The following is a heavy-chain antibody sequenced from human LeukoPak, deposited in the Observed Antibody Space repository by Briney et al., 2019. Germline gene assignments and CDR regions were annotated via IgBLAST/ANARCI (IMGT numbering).Heavy chain of an antibody. CDR1: GFTFSNYG. CDR3: AKAFRRGGPFDY. CDR2: ISDRGGHT. V-gene: IGHV3-23*01. D-gene: IGHD3-16*01. J-gene: IGHJ4*02. Sequence: PGGSLRLSCAASGFTFSNYGMSWVRQAPERGLEWVSTISDRGGHTYYADSVKGRFTISRDNSKNTLYLQMNSLRAEDTAVYYCAKAFRRGGPFDYWGQGTLVTVSS.